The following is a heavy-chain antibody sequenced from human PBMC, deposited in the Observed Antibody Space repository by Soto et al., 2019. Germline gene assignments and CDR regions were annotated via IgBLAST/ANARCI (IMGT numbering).Heavy chain of an antibody. CDR1: GFTFSSYA. CDR2: ISYDGSNK. J-gene: IGHJ4*02. CDR3: ARDYYDSSGLRNYFDY. Sequence: PGGSLRLSCAASGFTFSSYAMHWVRQAPGKGLEGVAVISYDGSNKYYADSVKGRFTISRDNSKNTLYLQMNSLRAEDTAVYYCARDYYDSSGLRNYFDYWGQGTLVTVSS. D-gene: IGHD3-22*01. V-gene: IGHV3-30-3*01.